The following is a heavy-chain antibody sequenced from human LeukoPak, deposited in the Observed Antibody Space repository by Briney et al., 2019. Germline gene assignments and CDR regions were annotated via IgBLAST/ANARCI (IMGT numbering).Heavy chain of an antibody. CDR2: INIDGSST. J-gene: IGHJ4*02. CDR3: ARTYYGAYVYSIPFDY. V-gene: IGHV3-74*01. D-gene: IGHD4-17*01. CDR1: GFTFSTYW. Sequence: GGSLRLSCAASGFTFSTYWMHWVRQAPGKGLVWVSRINIDGSSTSYADSVKGRFTISRDNAKNTLYLQMNSLRAEDTAVYYCARTYYGAYVYSIPFDYWGQGTLVTVSS.